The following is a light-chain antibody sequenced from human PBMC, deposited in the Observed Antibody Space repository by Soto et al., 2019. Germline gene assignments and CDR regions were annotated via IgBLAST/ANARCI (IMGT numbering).Light chain of an antibody. J-gene: IGKJ5*01. Sequence: EIVLTQSPATLSSFPGERATLSCRASQSVSNKLAWYQHKPGQPPRLLIYDTSTRAAGVPARFTGSGSGTDFTLTISSLQSEDFAVYYCQQYNTWRSISFGQGTRLEIK. CDR2: DTS. CDR1: QSVSNK. CDR3: QQYNTWRSIS. V-gene: IGKV3-15*01.